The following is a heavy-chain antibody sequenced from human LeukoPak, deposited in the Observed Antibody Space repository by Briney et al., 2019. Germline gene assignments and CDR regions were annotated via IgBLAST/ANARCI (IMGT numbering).Heavy chain of an antibody. Sequence: PSETLSLTCTVSGGSISSSSYYWGWIRQPPGKGLEWIGSIYYSGSTYYNPSLKSRVTISVDTSKNQFPLKLSSVTAADTAVYYCARGGAPGTLFDYWGQGTLVTVSS. CDR1: GGSISSSSYY. V-gene: IGHV4-39*01. CDR2: IYYSGST. CDR3: ARGGAPGTLFDY. J-gene: IGHJ4*02. D-gene: IGHD1-1*01.